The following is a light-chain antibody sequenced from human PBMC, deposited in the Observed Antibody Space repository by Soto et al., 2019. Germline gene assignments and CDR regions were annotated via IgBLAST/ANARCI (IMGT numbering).Light chain of an antibody. CDR2: DAS. V-gene: IGKV3-15*01. CDR3: QQYNDWPIT. J-gene: IGKJ5*01. Sequence: EIVMTQSPATLSVSPGETATLSCRASQYVSNKVAWYQQKPGQAPSLLIYDASTRATGIPARFSGSGSGTEFTLTISSLQSEDFAVYYCQQYNDWPITFGQGTRLEIK. CDR1: QYVSNK.